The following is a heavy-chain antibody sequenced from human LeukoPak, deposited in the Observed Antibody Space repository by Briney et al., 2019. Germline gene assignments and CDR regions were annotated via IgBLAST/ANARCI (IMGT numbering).Heavy chain of an antibody. CDR1: GFTFSSYA. D-gene: IGHD3-3*01. J-gene: IGHJ4*02. CDR2: ISGSGGST. V-gene: IGHV3-23*01. CDR3: AKDSITIFGVVIIGYFDY. Sequence: GGSLRLSCAASGFTFSSYAMGWVRQAPGKGLEWDSAISGSGGSTYYADSVKGRFTIFRDNSKNTLYLQMNSLRAEDTAVYYCAKDSITIFGVVIIGYFDYWGQGTLVTVSS.